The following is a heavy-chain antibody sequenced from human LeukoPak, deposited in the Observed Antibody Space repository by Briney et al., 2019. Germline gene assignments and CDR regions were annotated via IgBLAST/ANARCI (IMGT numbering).Heavy chain of an antibody. J-gene: IGHJ4*02. CDR2: IKQDGSEK. V-gene: IGHV3-7*01. CDR3: AREDTSIRGYSGTRHFYY. Sequence: PGGSLRLSCAASGFTFSSYWMSWVRQAPGKGLEWVANIKQDGSEKYYVDSVKGRFTISRDNAKNSVYLQMNSLRAEDTAVYYCAREDTSIRGYSGTRHFYYWGQGTLVTVSS. D-gene: IGHD5-12*01. CDR1: GFTFSSYW.